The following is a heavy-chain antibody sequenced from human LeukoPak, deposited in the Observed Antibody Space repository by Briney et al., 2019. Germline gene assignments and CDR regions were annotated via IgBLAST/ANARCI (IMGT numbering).Heavy chain of an antibody. CDR2: IYQSGST. CDR3: ARVIYCSGGSCYDGAWFDP. Sequence: PSETLSLTCAVSGYSIGSGYYWGWIRQPPGKGLEWIGSIYQSGSTYYNPSLKSRVTISVDTSKNQFSLKLISVTAADTAVYYCARVIYCSGGSCYDGAWFDPWGQGTLVTVSS. J-gene: IGHJ5*02. D-gene: IGHD2-15*01. V-gene: IGHV4-38-2*01. CDR1: GYSIGSGYY.